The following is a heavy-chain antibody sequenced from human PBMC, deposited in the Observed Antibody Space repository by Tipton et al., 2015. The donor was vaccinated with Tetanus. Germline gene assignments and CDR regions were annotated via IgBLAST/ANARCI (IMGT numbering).Heavy chain of an antibody. J-gene: IGHJ4*02. V-gene: IGHV5-51*01. CDR1: GYIFTNYW. CDR2: IYPGDSDT. Sequence: QLVQSGGEVKKPGESLKISCKGSGYIFTNYWIGWVRQKPGKGLEWMGIIYPGDSDTRYSPSFQGQVTISVDKSINTAYLQLSSLKASDTSVFYCARAHCTDGVCNFDFWGQGALVSVAS. CDR3: ARAHCTDGVCNFDF. D-gene: IGHD2-8*01.